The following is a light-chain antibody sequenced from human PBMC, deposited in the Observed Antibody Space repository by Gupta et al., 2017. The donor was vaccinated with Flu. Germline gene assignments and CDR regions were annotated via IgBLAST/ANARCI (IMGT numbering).Light chain of an antibody. CDR1: QSLVYSDGSTI. J-gene: IGKJ1*01. Sequence: DVVITQSPLSLPVTLGQPASISCSFSQSLVYSDGSTIMHWFQQRPSQSPRRLNYLVSHRESGVPDKFSGRGSGTKFTLKISKVEAEDVGVYFCMQGAHWPWAIGQGTKVEIK. CDR3: MQGAHWPWA. V-gene: IGKV2-30*01. CDR2: LVS.